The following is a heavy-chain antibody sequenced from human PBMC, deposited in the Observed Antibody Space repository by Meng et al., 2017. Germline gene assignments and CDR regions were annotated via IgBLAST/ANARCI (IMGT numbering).Heavy chain of an antibody. D-gene: IGHD3-22*01. Sequence: GESLKISCAASGFTFSSYWMSWVRQAPGKGLEWVANIKQDGSEKYYVDSVKGRFTISRDNAKNSLYLQMNSLRAEDTAVYYCARVGSSGYNPPDFDIWGQGTMVT. J-gene: IGHJ3*02. CDR1: GFTFSSYW. CDR2: IKQDGSEK. CDR3: ARVGSSGYNPPDFDI. V-gene: IGHV3-7*01.